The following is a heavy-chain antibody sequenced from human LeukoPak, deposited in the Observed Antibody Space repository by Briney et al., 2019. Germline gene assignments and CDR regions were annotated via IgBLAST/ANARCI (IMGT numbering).Heavy chain of an antibody. J-gene: IGHJ4*02. CDR2: IYSSGSA. V-gene: IGHV4-61*02. D-gene: IGHD4-23*01. Sequence: PSETLSLTCTVPGGSISSGAYYWTWIRQPTGKRLEWIGRIYSSGSANSNPSLESRVTLSVDASKNQFSLNLGPVTAADTAVYYCAAGVNSGLRGIDSWGRGMLVTVSS. CDR3: AAGVNSGLRGIDS. CDR1: GGSISSGAYY.